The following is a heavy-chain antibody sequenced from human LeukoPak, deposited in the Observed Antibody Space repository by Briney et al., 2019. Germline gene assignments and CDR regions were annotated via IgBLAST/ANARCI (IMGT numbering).Heavy chain of an antibody. CDR1: GYTFTSYD. Sequence: GASVKVSCKASGYTFTSYDINWVRQATGQGLEWMGWMNPNSGNTGYAQKFQGRVTITRNTSISTAYMELSSLRSEDTAVYYCARGPHLGLNRWLQLPTVGPFDYWGQGTLVTVSS. D-gene: IGHD5-24*01. J-gene: IGHJ4*02. V-gene: IGHV1-8*03. CDR2: MNPNSGNT. CDR3: ARGPHLGLNRWLQLPTVGPFDY.